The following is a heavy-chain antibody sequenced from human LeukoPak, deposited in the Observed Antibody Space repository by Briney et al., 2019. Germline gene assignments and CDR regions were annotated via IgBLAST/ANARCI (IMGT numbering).Heavy chain of an antibody. Sequence: GGSLRLSCAASGFTFSSYAMSWVRQSPGKGLEWVSAISGGGGSTYYAYYTDSVKGRFTISRDNSKNTLYLQMNSLRAEDTAVYNCAKFYDILTSYFDYWGQGTLVTVSS. CDR3: AKFYDILTSYFDY. CDR1: GFTFSSYA. CDR2: ISGGGGST. J-gene: IGHJ4*02. V-gene: IGHV3-23*01. D-gene: IGHD3-9*01.